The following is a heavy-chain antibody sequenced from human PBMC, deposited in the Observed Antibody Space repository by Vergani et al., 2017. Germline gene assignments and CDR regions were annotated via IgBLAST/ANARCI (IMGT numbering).Heavy chain of an antibody. CDR3: AKDPFGVVVPALGWFDH. D-gene: IGHD2-2*01. CDR2: ISYDGSNK. V-gene: IGHV3-30*18. CDR1: GFSFSSYS. J-gene: IGHJ5*02. Sequence: VQLVESGGGLVKPGGSLRLSCAASGFSFSSYSMNWVRQAPGKGLEWVAVISYDGSNKYYADSVKGRFTISRDNSKNTLYLQMNSLRAEDTAVYYCAKDPFGVVVPALGWFDHWGQGTLVTVSS.